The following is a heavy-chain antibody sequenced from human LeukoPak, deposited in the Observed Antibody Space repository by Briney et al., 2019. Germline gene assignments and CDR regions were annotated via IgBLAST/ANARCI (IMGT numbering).Heavy chain of an antibody. CDR3: ARAARADCTSPTCHSWLAP. D-gene: IGHD2/OR15-2a*01. V-gene: IGHV3-74*01. CDR2: INSDGSTT. J-gene: IGHJ5*02. CDR1: GFTLGNSW. Sequence: PGGSLRLSCAASGFTLGNSWIHWVRQAPGKGLVWVSRINSDGSTTTYADSVKGRFTISRDNAKNTLYLQMNSLRAEDTAVYYCARAARADCTSPTCHSWLAPWGQGTQVTVSS.